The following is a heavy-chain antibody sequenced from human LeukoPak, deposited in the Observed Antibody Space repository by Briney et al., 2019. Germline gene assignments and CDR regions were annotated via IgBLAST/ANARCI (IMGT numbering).Heavy chain of an antibody. CDR2: LFYSGST. J-gene: IGHJ5*02. CDR1: GDSISYYY. D-gene: IGHD6-13*01. CDR3: ARGGDSSSPIPPPNRWFDP. Sequence: SETLSLTCTVSGDSISYYYWNWIRQPPGKGLEWIGYLFYSGSTKYNPSLKSRVTMSVDTSKNQFSLKLSSVTAADTAVYYCARGGDSSSPIPPPNRWFDPWGQGTLVTVSS. V-gene: IGHV4-59*12.